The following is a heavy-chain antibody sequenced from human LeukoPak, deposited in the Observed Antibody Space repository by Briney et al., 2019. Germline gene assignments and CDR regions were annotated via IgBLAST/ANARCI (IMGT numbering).Heavy chain of an antibody. CDR2: ISAYNGNT. Sequence: ASVKVSCKASGYTFTSFAMNWVRQAPGQGLEWMGWISAYNGNTNYAQKLQGRVTMTTDTSTSTAYMELSSLRSDDTAVYYCAREGVGDYCSGGSCYDDYWGQGTLVTVSS. D-gene: IGHD2-15*01. J-gene: IGHJ4*02. CDR3: AREGVGDYCSGGSCYDDY. CDR1: GYTFTSFA. V-gene: IGHV1-18*01.